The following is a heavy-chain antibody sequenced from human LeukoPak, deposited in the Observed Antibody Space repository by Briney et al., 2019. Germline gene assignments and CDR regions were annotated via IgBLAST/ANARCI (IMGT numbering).Heavy chain of an antibody. J-gene: IGHJ4*02. Sequence: GGSLRLSCAASGFTFSSYAMSWVRQAPGKGLEWVSGISGSGGSTYYADSVMGRFTISRDNSKDTLYLQMISLRAEDTAVYYCAKNVPCGADCHFDYWGQGTLVTVSS. V-gene: IGHV3-23*01. CDR2: ISGSGGST. D-gene: IGHD2-21*02. CDR1: GFTFSSYA. CDR3: AKNVPCGADCHFDY.